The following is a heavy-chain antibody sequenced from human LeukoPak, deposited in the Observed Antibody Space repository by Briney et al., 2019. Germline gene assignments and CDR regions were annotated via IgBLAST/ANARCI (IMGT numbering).Heavy chain of an antibody. CDR3: ARGPYSYDSSGAFDI. CDR2: IFYSGST. D-gene: IGHD3-22*01. Sequence: PSETLSLTCAVYGGSFSGYYWGWVRQPPGKALEWIGNIFYSGSTYYSPSLKSRVTISLDTSRNQFSLKLSSVTAADTAVYFCARGPYSYDSSGAFDIWGQGTMVTVSS. CDR1: GGSFSGYY. V-gene: IGHV4-34*01. J-gene: IGHJ3*02.